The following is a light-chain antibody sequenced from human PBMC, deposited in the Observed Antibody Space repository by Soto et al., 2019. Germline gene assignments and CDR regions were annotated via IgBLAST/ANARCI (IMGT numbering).Light chain of an antibody. V-gene: IGLV1-40*01. J-gene: IGLJ2*01. CDR1: SSNIGAGYD. CDR2: GNS. CDR3: QSFDNSLKVVL. Sequence: QSVLTQPPSVSGAPGQRVSISCSGSSSNIGAGYDVHWYQQLPGTAPKLLIYGNSNRPEGVTDRFSGSTSGASASLAITGVQAEDEADYYCQSFDNSLKVVLFGGGTKVTVL.